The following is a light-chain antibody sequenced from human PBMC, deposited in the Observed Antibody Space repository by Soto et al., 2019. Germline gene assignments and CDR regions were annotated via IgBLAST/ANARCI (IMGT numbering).Light chain of an antibody. Sequence: SSELTQPPSVSVVPGKTARITCGGNNIGSKSVHWYQQKPGQAPVLVIYYDSDRPSGIPERFSGSNSGNTATLTISRVEAGDEADYYCQVWDSSSDHPGVFGGGTKLTVL. CDR1: NIGSKS. J-gene: IGLJ2*01. CDR3: QVWDSSSDHPGV. V-gene: IGLV3-21*04. CDR2: YDS.